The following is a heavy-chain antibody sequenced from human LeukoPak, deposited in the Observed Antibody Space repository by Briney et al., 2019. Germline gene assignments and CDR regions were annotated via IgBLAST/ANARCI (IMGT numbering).Heavy chain of an antibody. D-gene: IGHD5-18*01. CDR1: GGSFSGYY. J-gene: IGHJ4*02. Sequence: SETLSLTCAVYGGSFSGYYWSWIRQPPGKGLEWIGEINHSGSTNYNPSLKSRVTISVDTSKNQFSLKLSSVTAADTAVYYCARGRVFWGYSYGLKSSRSFDYWGQGTLVTVSS. CDR2: INHSGST. V-gene: IGHV4-34*01. CDR3: ARGRVFWGYSYGLKSSRSFDY.